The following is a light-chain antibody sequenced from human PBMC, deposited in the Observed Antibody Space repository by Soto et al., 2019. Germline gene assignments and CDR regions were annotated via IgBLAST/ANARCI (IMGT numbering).Light chain of an antibody. CDR1: SSDVGDYEY. J-gene: IGLJ1*01. CDR2: EVS. V-gene: IGLV2-14*01. CDR3: SSYKRTSRVYV. Sequence: QSVLAQPASVSGSPGQSITISCTGTSSDVGDYEYVSWYQQHPGKGPKLMIYEVSNRTSGVSNRFSGSQSGNTASLTISGLQAEDETEYFCSSYKRTSRVYVFGTGTKVTVL.